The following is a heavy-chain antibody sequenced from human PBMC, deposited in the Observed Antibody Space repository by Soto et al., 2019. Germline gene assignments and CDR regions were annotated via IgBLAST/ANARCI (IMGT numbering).Heavy chain of an antibody. CDR3: ATPRPGFGGTFYYYYYMDV. D-gene: IGHD3-10*01. V-gene: IGHV3-23*01. Sequence: GGSLRLSCAASGFTFSSYAMSWVRQAPGKGLEWVSAISGSGGSTYYADSVKGRFTISRDNSKNTLYLQMNSLRAEDTAVYYCATPRPGFGGTFYYYYYMDVWGKGTTVTVSS. CDR2: ISGSGGST. J-gene: IGHJ6*03. CDR1: GFTFSSYA.